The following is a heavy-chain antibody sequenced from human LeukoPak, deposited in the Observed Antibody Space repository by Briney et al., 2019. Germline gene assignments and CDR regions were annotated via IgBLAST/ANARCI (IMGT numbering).Heavy chain of an antibody. J-gene: IGHJ4*02. CDR2: ISGSGGST. V-gene: IGHV3-23*01. CDR3: AKVIVGATYGPFDY. CDR1: GFTFSSYA. Sequence: GGSLRLSCAASGFTFSSYAMSWVRRAPGKGLEWVSAISGSGGSTYYADSVKGRFTISRDNSKNTLYLQMNSLRAEDTAVYYCAKVIVGATYGPFDYWGQGTLVTVSS. D-gene: IGHD1-26*01.